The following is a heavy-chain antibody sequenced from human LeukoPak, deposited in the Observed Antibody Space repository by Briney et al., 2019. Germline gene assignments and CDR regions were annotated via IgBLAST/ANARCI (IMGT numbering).Heavy chain of an antibody. Sequence: SQTLSLTCAVSGGSISSGGYSWSWIRQPPGKGLEWIGYIYHSGSTYYNPSLKSRITISVDRSKNQFSLKLSSVTAADTAVYYCARVRGSSSSRWYYFDYWGQGTLVTVSS. D-gene: IGHD6-6*01. CDR3: ARVRGSSSSRWYYFDY. CDR2: IYHSGST. J-gene: IGHJ4*02. CDR1: GGSISSGGYS. V-gene: IGHV4-30-2*01.